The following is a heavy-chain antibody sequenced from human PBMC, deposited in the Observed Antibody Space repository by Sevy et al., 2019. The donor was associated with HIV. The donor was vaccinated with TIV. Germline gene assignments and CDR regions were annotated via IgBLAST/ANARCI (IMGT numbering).Heavy chain of an antibody. J-gene: IGHJ4*02. V-gene: IGHV3-11*06. CDR1: GFAFCDYY. CDR3: ARRSSGWDYFDY. Sequence: GGSLRLSCAASGFAFCDYYMNWIRQAPGKGLEWVSCISGLTNYINYADSVKGRFTISRDNAKNSVYLQMNSLRAEDTAVYYCARRSSGWDYFDYWGQGNPVTVSS. CDR2: ISGLTNYI. D-gene: IGHD6-19*01.